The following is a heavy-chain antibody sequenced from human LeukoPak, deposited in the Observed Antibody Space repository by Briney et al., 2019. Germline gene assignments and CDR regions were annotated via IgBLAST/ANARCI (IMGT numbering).Heavy chain of an antibody. V-gene: IGHV1-69*05. CDR1: GGTYSSYA. CDR3: ARDGSSIAARGAFDI. D-gene: IGHD6-6*01. J-gene: IGHJ3*02. Sequence: GASVKVSCKASGGTYSSYAISWVRQAPGQGLEWMGGIIPIFGTANYAQKFQGRVTITTDESTSTAYMELSSLRSEDTAVYYCARDGSSIAARGAFDIWGQGTMVTVST. CDR2: IIPIFGTA.